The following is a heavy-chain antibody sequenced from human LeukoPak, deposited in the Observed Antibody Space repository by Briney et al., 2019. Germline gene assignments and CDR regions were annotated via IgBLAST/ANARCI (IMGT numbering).Heavy chain of an antibody. Sequence: PGGSLRLSCAASGFTFSSYWMSWVRQAPGKGLEWIGSIYYSGSTYYNPSLKSRVTISVDTSKNQFSLKLSSVTAADTAVYYCARVRWVVEGPNGDYWGQGALVTVSS. V-gene: IGHV4-39*07. CDR2: IYYSGST. CDR3: ARVRWVVEGPNGDY. D-gene: IGHD2-8*01. J-gene: IGHJ4*02. CDR1: GFTFSSYW.